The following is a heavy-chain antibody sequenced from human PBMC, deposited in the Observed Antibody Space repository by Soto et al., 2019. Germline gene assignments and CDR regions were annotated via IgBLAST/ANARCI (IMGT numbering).Heavy chain of an antibody. CDR2: INPNSGGT. V-gene: IGHV1-2*04. CDR3: ARGAATILDYYYYMDV. D-gene: IGHD5-12*01. CDR1: GYTFTSYY. Sequence: VKVSCKASGYTFTSYYMHWVRQAPGQGLEWMGWINPNSGGTNYAQKFQGWVTMTRDTSISTAYVELSRLRSDDTAVYYCARGAATILDYYYYMDVWGKGTTVTVSS. J-gene: IGHJ6*03.